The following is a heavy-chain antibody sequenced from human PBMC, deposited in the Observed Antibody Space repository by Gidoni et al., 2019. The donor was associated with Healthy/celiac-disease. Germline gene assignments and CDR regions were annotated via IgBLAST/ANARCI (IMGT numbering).Heavy chain of an antibody. V-gene: IGHV1-2*04. J-gene: IGHJ6*02. CDR1: GYTFTGYY. Sequence: QVQLVQSGAEVTNPWASVKVSFKASGYTFTGYYMHWVRQAPGQGLEWMGWINPNSGGTNYAQKFQGWVTMTRETSISTAYMELSRLRSDDTAVYYCARAAYIAVGGMDVWGQGTTVTVSS. D-gene: IGHD6-19*01. CDR2: INPNSGGT. CDR3: ARAAYIAVGGMDV.